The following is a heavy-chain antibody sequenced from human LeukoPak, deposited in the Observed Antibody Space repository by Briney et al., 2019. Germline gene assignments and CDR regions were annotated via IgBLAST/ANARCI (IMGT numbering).Heavy chain of an antibody. CDR2: IGTAGDT. J-gene: IGHJ4*02. Sequence: GGSLRLSCAASGFTFSSYDMHWVRQATGKGLEWVSAIGTAGDTYCPGSVKGRFTISRENAKNSLYLQMNSLRAKDSAVYYCARAGGSSWAYYFDYWGQGTLVTVSS. CDR1: GFTFSSYD. V-gene: IGHV3-13*01. D-gene: IGHD6-13*01. CDR3: ARAGGSSWAYYFDY.